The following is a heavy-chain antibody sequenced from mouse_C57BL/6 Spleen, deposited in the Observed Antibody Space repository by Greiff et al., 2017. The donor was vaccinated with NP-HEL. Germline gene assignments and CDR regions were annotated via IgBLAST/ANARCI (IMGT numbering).Heavy chain of an antibody. J-gene: IGHJ3*01. CDR2: IDPSDSYT. CDR3: ARAGTGTSWFAY. V-gene: IGHV1-50*01. CDR1: GYTFTSYW. Sequence: QVHVKQPGAELVKPGASVKLSCKASGYTFTSYWMQWVKQRPGQGLEWIGEIDPSDSYTNYNQKFKGKATLTVDTSSSTAYMQLSSLTSEDSAVYYCARAGTGTSWFAYWGQGTLVTVSA. D-gene: IGHD4-1*01.